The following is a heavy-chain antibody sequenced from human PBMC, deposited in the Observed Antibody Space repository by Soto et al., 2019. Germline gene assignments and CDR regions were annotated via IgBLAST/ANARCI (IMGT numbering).Heavy chain of an antibody. Sequence: SETLSLTCTVSGGSISSVGDFWSWFRQPPGTGLEWLGSIFYTGSTYYSPSLKCRASMSMDTSKNLFTLMLRSLTAADTAVYFCSRVKATLYRHYDFDYWGQGTPVTVSS. V-gene: IGHV4-30-4*01. J-gene: IGHJ4*02. CDR2: IFYTGST. CDR3: SRVKATLYRHYDFDY. CDR1: GGSISSVGDF. D-gene: IGHD5-12*01.